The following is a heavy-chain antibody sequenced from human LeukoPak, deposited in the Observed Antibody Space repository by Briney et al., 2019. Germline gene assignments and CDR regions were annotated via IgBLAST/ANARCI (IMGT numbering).Heavy chain of an antibody. CDR1: GGSFNDYY. V-gene: IGHV4-34*01. CDR3: VARVEWGIYGSGRPDTFDI. Sequence: KPSETLSLACAVYGGSFNDYYWNWIRQPPGKGLEWIGEINHSGSTNYNPSLKSRVTISVDMSKNQLSLRLTSVTAADTAVYFCVARVEWGIYGSGRPDTFDIWGQGTMVTVSS. D-gene: IGHD3-10*01. CDR2: INHSGST. J-gene: IGHJ3*02.